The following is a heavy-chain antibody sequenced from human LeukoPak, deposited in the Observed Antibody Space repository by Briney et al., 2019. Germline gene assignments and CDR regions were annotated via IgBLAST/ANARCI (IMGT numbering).Heavy chain of an antibody. CDR2: ISFNGRNT. CDR1: GFNFADSA. Sequence: GGSLRLSCAAPGFNFADSAMRWVRQTPRKGLEWVSLISFNGRNTYYGDSVKGRFTISRDNSKDTVYLQMNSLRAEDTAIYCARDIELSTWGPGTMVTVSS. J-gene: IGHJ3*01. D-gene: IGHD5-12*01. CDR3: ARDIELST. V-gene: IGHV3-23*01.